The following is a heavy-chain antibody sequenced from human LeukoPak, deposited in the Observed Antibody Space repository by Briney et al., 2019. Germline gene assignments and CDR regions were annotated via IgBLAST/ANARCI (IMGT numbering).Heavy chain of an antibody. CDR2: ISYDGSNK. D-gene: IGHD6-13*01. CDR1: GFTFSSYA. J-gene: IGHJ5*02. V-gene: IGHV3-30-3*01. Sequence: QPGGSLRLSCAASGFTFSSYAMHWVRQAPGKGLEWGAVISYDGSNKYYADSVKGRFTISRDNSKNTLYLQMNSLRAEDTAVYYCARDPYRGIAAAGNPRGWFDPWGQGTLVTVSS. CDR3: ARDPYRGIAAAGNPRGWFDP.